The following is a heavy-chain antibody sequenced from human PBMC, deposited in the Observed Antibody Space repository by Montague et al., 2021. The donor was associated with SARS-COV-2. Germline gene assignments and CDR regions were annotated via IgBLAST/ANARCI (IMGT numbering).Heavy chain of an antibody. V-gene: IGHV4-39*07. D-gene: IGHD3-10*01. Sequence: SETLSLTCTVSRDSISSHNYFWNWIRQPPGKGLEWIGEINHSGSTNYNPSLKSRVTMSVDTSKNQFSLKLSSVTAADTAVYYCARGARQGYGFRLGSFDSWGQGTLVTVSS. CDR1: RDSISSHNYF. J-gene: IGHJ4*02. CDR3: ARGARQGYGFRLGSFDS. CDR2: INHSGST.